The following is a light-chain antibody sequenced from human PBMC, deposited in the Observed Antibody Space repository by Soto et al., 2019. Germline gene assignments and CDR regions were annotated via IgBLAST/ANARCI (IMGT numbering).Light chain of an antibody. CDR1: QSLVYSDGNTY. V-gene: IGKV2-30*01. Sequence: DVVMPQSPLSLPVTLGQPASISCRSSQSLVYSDGNTYLSWFQQRPGQSPRRLIYKASTRDSGVPDRVSGSGSDTDFTLSSSKVEAYDAWVYYCMQGISFRFGQGTKVDIK. J-gene: IGKJ1*01. CDR3: MQGISFR. CDR2: KAS.